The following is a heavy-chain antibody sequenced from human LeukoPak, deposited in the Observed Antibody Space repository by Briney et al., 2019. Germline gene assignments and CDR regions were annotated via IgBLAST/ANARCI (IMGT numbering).Heavy chain of an antibody. Sequence: ASVKVSCQTSGYTFSDFYLNWVRQAPGQGREWMGWINPYSGALISAQSLQGRLTMTWDTSTGTAYMELTRLPSAAPAVYYCATATVTHTRDPWGQGTLVTVSS. D-gene: IGHD1-1*01. CDR2: INPYSGAL. CDR3: ATATVTHTRDP. CDR1: GYTFSDFY. J-gene: IGHJ5*02. V-gene: IGHV1-2*02.